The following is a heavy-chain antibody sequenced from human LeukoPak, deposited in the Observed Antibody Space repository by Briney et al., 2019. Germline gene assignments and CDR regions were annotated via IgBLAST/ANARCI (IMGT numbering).Heavy chain of an antibody. Sequence: ASVKVSCKASGGTFSSYAISWVRQAPGQGLEWMGGIIPIFGTANYAQKFQGRVTITADESPSTAYMELSSLRSEDTAVYYCARDRGAQLLWFGESTNYYFDYWGQGTLVTVSS. CDR2: IIPIFGTA. D-gene: IGHD3-10*01. J-gene: IGHJ4*02. CDR3: ARDRGAQLLWFGESTNYYFDY. V-gene: IGHV1-69*13. CDR1: GGTFSSYA.